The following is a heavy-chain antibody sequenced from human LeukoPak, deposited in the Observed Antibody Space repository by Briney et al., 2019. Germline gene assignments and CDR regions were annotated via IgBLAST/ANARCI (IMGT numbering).Heavy chain of an antibody. CDR2: ISSSSSYI. CDR3: ARTYYYGSGSYLRALDY. J-gene: IGHJ4*02. Sequence: GGSLRLSCAASGFTFSSYSMNWVRQAPGKGLEWVSSISSSSSYIYYADSVKGRFTISRDNAKNSLYLQMNSLRAEHTAVYYCARTYYYGSGSYLRALDYWGQRTLVTVSS. CDR1: GFTFSSYS. V-gene: IGHV3-21*01. D-gene: IGHD3-10*01.